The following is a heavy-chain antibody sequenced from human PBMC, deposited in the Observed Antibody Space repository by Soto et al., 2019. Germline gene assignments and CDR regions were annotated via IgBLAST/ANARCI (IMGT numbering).Heavy chain of an antibody. CDR3: ARDSVYGSGNSVNHYLDY. J-gene: IGHJ4*01. D-gene: IGHD3-10*01. Sequence: EVQLVESGGGLVQPGGSLRLSCAASGFTFGNYWMSWVRQAPGKGLEWLATIKRDASEKKDVDSVKGRFTMSRDNAKNSLYLQMDSLRAEDTAVYYCARDSVYGSGNSVNHYLDYWGRGYLVTFSS. V-gene: IGHV3-7*01. CDR2: IKRDASEK. CDR1: GFTFGNYW.